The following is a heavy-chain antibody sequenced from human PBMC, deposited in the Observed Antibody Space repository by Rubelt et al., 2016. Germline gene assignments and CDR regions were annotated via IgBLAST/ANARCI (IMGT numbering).Heavy chain of an antibody. V-gene: IGHV4-34*01. CDR1: GGSFNDYY. D-gene: IGHD1-20*01. J-gene: IGHJ5*02. Sequence: QVQLQQWGAGLLKPSETLSLTCAVYGGSFNDYYWSWIRRPPGKGLEWIGEIDHSGITNYNPSLKSRVTISADTSRNQFSLRLSSVTAAETAVYDCARGVTVTGMGTRLVTTGWFDPWGQGTLVTVSS. CDR2: IDHSGIT. CDR3: ARGVTVTGMGTRLVTTGWFDP.